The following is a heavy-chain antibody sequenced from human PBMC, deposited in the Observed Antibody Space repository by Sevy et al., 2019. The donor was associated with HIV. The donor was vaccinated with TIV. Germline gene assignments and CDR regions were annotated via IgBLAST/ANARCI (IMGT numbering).Heavy chain of an antibody. Sequence: GGSLRLSCAASGFTFRDYPTNWIRQAPGKGLEWLSYISRASDSIYYADSVMGRFTVPRDNAKNSLYLQMDRLSDEDTAIYYCAREHTGSFPDFWGQGTLVTVSS. V-gene: IGHV3-48*02. D-gene: IGHD1-26*01. CDR1: GFTFRDYP. CDR3: AREHTGSFPDF. J-gene: IGHJ4*02. CDR2: ISRASDSI.